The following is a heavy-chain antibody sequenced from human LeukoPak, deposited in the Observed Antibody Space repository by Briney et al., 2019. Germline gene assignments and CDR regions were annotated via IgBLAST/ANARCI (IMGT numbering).Heavy chain of an antibody. CDR2: ITGSDGTS. D-gene: IGHD3-9*01. J-gene: IGHJ4*02. CDR1: GFTFTNYA. CDR3: AKWGDYDILTGYYVPDY. Sequence: LTGTSLRLSCVASGFTFTNYAMSRVRQAPGKGLEWVSAITGSDGTSHYADSVKGRFTISRDNSKNTLYLQVNSLRAEDTAVYYCAKWGDYDILTGYYVPDYWGQGTLVTVSS. V-gene: IGHV3-23*01.